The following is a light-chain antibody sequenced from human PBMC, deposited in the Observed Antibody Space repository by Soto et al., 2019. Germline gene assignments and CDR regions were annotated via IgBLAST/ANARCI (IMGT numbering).Light chain of an antibody. CDR1: QSVSSSY. J-gene: IGKJ2*01. V-gene: IGKV3-20*01. CDR3: QKYGSSPMYT. Sequence: EIVLTQSPGTLSLSPGERATLSCRASQSVSSSYLAWCQQKPGQAPRLLIYGASSRATGIPDRFSGSGSGTDFTLTISRLEPEDFAVYYWQKYGSSPMYTFGQGTKLEIK. CDR2: GAS.